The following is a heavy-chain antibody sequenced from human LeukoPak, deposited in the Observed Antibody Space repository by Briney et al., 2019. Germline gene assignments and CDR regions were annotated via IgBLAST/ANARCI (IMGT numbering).Heavy chain of an antibody. CDR3: AKVAYSSDWSAEYFQH. CDR1: GFTFSSYA. Sequence: GGSLRLSCAASGFTFSSYAMSWVRQAPGKGLEWVSAISGSGGSTYYADSVKGRFTISRDNSKNTLYLQMNSLRAEDTAVYYCAKVAYSSDWSAEYFQHWGQGTLVTVSS. J-gene: IGHJ1*01. V-gene: IGHV3-23*01. CDR2: ISGSGGST. D-gene: IGHD6-19*01.